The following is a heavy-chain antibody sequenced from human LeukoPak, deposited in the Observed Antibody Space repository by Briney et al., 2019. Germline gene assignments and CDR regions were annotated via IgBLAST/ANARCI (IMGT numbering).Heavy chain of an antibody. V-gene: IGHV1-2*02. D-gene: IGHD2-2*01. CDR3: ARESCSSTSCSLDI. Sequence: ASVKVSCKASGYTFTGYCMHWVRQAPGQGLEWMGWINPNSGGTNYAQKFQGRVTMTRDTSISTAYMELSRLRSDDTAVYYCARESCSSTSCSLDIWGQGTMVTVSS. CDR1: GYTFTGYC. CDR2: INPNSGGT. J-gene: IGHJ3*02.